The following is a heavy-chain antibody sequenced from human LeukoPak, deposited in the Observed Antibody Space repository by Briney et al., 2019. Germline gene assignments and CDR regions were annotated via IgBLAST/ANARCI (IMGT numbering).Heavy chain of an antibody. Sequence: ASVKVSCKASGYTFTGYYMHWVPQAPGQGLEWMGWINPNSGGTHYAQKFQGRVTMTRDTSISTAYMDLSRLRSDDTAVYYCARDKDYGMDVWGQGTTVTVSS. V-gene: IGHV1-2*02. J-gene: IGHJ6*02. CDR2: INPNSGGT. CDR1: GYTFTGYY. CDR3: ARDKDYGMDV.